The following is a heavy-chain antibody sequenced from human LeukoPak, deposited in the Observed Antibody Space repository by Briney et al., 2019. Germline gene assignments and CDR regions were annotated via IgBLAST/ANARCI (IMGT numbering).Heavy chain of an antibody. D-gene: IGHD3-9*01. CDR3: ARLLYDILTGYYSVLGY. CDR2: ISAYNGNT. Sequence: ASVKVSCKASVYTFTSYGISWVRQAPGQGREWMGWISAYNGNTNYAQKLQGTVTMTTDTSTSTAYRGLRSLRSDGTCVYYCARLLYDILTGYYSVLGYWGQGTLVTVPS. V-gene: IGHV1-18*01. J-gene: IGHJ4*01. CDR1: VYTFTSYG.